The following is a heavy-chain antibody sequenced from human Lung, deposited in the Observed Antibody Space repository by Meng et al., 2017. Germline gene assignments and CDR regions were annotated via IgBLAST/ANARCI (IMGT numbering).Heavy chain of an antibody. CDR2: IDNNGST. D-gene: IGHD1-26*01. J-gene: IGHJ5*02. Sequence: QLQLQESGPGLVKPSETLSLSCTVSGGSISSSSYYWGWTRHPPGKGLEWIGSIDNNGSTHYNPSLKSRVSMSVDTSKNQFSLRLNSVTAADTAVYYCVRLDWELLNWFDPWGQGTLVTVSS. CDR3: VRLDWELLNWFDP. CDR1: GGSISSSSYY. V-gene: IGHV4-39*01.